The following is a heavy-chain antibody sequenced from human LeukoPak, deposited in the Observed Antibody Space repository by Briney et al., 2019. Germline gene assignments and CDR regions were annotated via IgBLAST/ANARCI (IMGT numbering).Heavy chain of an antibody. CDR2: IYPGVNT. V-gene: IGHV4-38-2*01. CDR3: ARFISSDRNWFDP. Sequence: SETLSLTCAVSGFSIITGYYWGWIRQPPGKGLEWIGNIYPGVNTYYNASLKSRVTISVDTSKNHFSLTVTPVTAADTAVYYCARFISSDRNWFDPWGQGTLVTVSS. D-gene: IGHD3-22*01. J-gene: IGHJ5*02. CDR1: GFSIITGYY.